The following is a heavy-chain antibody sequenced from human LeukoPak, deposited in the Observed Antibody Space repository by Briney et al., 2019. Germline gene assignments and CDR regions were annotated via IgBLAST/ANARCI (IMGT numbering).Heavy chain of an antibody. CDR1: GGTFSSLA. CDR2: VIPIFNSA. J-gene: IGHJ3*01. CDR3: ASPTGFDVLDL. D-gene: IGHD4-11*01. V-gene: IGHV1-69*06. Sequence: SVRVSCKAFGGTFSSLAFSWVRQAPGQGLEWMGRVIPIFNSAKYAPRFQDRVTITADTSTSTAYMALGSLRSEDTAVYYCASPTGFDVLDLWGQGTTVTVSS.